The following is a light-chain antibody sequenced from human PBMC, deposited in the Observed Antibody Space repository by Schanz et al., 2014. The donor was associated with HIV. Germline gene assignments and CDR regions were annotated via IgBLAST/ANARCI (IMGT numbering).Light chain of an antibody. CDR3: QSYDTHLGAVM. J-gene: IGLJ3*02. V-gene: IGLV1-44*01. CDR2: TQD. CDR1: SSNIGHNT. Sequence: QSVLTQPPSTSGTPGQRVTISCSGSSSNIGHNTVSWYQQLPGTAPKLLIYTQDQRPSGVPDRFSGSKSGTSASLAITGLQAEDEADYYCQSYDTHLGAVMFGGGTKLTVL.